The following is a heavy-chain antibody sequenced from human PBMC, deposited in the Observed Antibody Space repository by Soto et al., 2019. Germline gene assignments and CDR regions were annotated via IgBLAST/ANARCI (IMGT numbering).Heavy chain of an antibody. Sequence: SETLSLTCAVYGGSFSGYYWSWIRQPPGKGLEWIGEINHSGSTNYNPSLKSRVTISVDTSKNQFSLKLSSVTAADTAVYYCARAPMRELPRPAFDIWGQGTMVTVSS. J-gene: IGHJ3*02. CDR2: INHSGST. D-gene: IGHD1-26*01. V-gene: IGHV4-34*01. CDR3: ARAPMRELPRPAFDI. CDR1: GGSFSGYY.